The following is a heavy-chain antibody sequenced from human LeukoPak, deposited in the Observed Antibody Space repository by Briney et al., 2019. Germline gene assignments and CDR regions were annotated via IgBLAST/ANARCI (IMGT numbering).Heavy chain of an antibody. Sequence: SGGSLRLSCAASGFTFSSYGMHWVRQAPGKGLEWVAVISYDGSNKYYTDSVKGRFTISRDNSKNTLYLQMNSLRAEDTAVYYCAKGLTTVTHFDYWGQGTLVTVSS. CDR2: ISYDGSNK. J-gene: IGHJ4*02. CDR1: GFTFSSYG. V-gene: IGHV3-30*18. D-gene: IGHD4-17*01. CDR3: AKGLTTVTHFDY.